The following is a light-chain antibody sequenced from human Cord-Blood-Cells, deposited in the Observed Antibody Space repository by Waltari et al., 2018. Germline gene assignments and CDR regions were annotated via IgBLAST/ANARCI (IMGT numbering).Light chain of an antibody. CDR1: CSDHGGYNF. CDR2: DVS. CDR3: CSYAGSYTWV. J-gene: IGLJ3*02. V-gene: IGLV2-11*01. Sequence: QSALTQPRSVYGPRGQTVPISYTGTCSDHGGYNFVPWYQQHLGKAPRPMIYDVSKRPSGVPDRFSGSKSGNTASLTISGLQAEDEADYYCCSYAGSYTWVFGGGTKLTVL.